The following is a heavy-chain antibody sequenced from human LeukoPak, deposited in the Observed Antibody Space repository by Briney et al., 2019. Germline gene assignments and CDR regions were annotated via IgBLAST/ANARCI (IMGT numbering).Heavy chain of an antibody. Sequence: SETLSLTCAVYGGSFSGYYWSWIRQPPGKGLEWIGYIYYSGSTNYNPSLKSRVTISVDTSKNQFSLKLSSVNAGDTAVYYCARWGEVRGYSYGYYFDYWGQGTLVTVS. V-gene: IGHV4-59*01. D-gene: IGHD5-18*01. J-gene: IGHJ4*02. CDR3: ARWGEVRGYSYGYYFDY. CDR1: GGSFSGYY. CDR2: IYYSGST.